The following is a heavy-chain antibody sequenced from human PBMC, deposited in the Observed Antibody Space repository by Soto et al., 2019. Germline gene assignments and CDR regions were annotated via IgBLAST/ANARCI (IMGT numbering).Heavy chain of an antibody. CDR3: AKGSIEYSASVDY. D-gene: IGHD1-26*01. CDR2: ISGRGGSS. J-gene: IGHJ4*02. V-gene: IGHV3-23*01. CDR1: GFSFSSYA. Sequence: EVQLLESGGGLIQPGGSLRLSCSASGFSFSSYAMMWVRQAPGKGLEWVSVISGRGGSSYFADSAKGRFTISRDNSKNMLYLEMISLRAEVTAIYFCAKGSIEYSASVDYWGQGTLVIVSS.